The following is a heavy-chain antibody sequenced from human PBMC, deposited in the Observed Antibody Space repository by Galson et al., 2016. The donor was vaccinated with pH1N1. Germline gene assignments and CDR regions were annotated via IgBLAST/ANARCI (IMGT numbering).Heavy chain of an antibody. D-gene: IGHD6-25*01. CDR3: ASGGSTSFDY. V-gene: IGHV3-48*04. J-gene: IGHJ4*02. Sequence: SLRLSCAASGFAFGEYSVNWVRQTPGKRLGWLAYMNINGNTMYYADSVKGRFTMSRDNAKNLLFLQMNSLKTEDTATYYCASGGSTSFDYWGQGTLVTVSS. CDR2: MNINGNTM. CDR1: GFAFGEYS.